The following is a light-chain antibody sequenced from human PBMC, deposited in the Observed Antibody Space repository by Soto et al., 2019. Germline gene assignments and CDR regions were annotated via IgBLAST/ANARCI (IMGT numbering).Light chain of an antibody. Sequence: QSALTQPASVSGSPGQSITISCTGTSSDVGGYNFVSWYQHHPGRAPKLMIFDVTDRPSGVSTRFSGSKSGNTASLTIARLQADDEADYYCSSYSSSTTPYVLGTGTKVTVL. V-gene: IGLV2-14*03. CDR1: SSDVGGYNF. CDR3: SSYSSSTTPYV. J-gene: IGLJ1*01. CDR2: DVT.